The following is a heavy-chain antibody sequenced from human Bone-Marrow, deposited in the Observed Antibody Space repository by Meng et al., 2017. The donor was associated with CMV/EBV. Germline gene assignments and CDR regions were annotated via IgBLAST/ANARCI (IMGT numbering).Heavy chain of an antibody. J-gene: IGHJ6*02. V-gene: IGHV1-69*05. Sequence: SYAISWVRQAPGQGLEWMGGIIPIFGTANYAQKFQGRVTITTDESTSTAYMELSSLRSEDTAVYYCARDRGVATITSRYYYYGMDVWGQGTTVTVSS. CDR1: SYA. CDR3: ARDRGVATITSRYYYYGMDV. CDR2: IIPIFGTA. D-gene: IGHD5-24*01.